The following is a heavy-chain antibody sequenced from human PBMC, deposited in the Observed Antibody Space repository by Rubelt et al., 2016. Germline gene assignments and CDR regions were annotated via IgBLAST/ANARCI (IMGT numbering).Heavy chain of an antibody. CDR1: GGSFSVYY. V-gene: IGHV4-34*01. CDR2: INHSGST. D-gene: IGHD3-10*01. Sequence: QVQQQQWGAGLLKPSETLSLTCAVYGGSFSVYYWSWIRQPPGKGLEWIGEINHSGSTNYNPSLKSRVTISVDTSKNQFSLKLSSVTAADTAVYYCAREDGSGGYGMDVWGQGTTVTVSS. J-gene: IGHJ6*02. CDR3: AREDGSGGYGMDV.